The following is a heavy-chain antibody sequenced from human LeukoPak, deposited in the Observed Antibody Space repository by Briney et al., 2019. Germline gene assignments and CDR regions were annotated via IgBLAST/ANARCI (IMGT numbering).Heavy chain of an antibody. V-gene: IGHV1-46*01. Sequence: ASVKVSCKASGYTFTSYYMHWVRQAPGQGLEWMGIINPSGGSTSYAQKFQGRVTMTRDTSTSTVYMELSSLRSEDTAVYYCAKEGPAGSGSYYNCFDPRGQGTLVTVSS. CDR2: INPSGGST. CDR1: GYTFTSYY. J-gene: IGHJ5*02. D-gene: IGHD3-10*01. CDR3: AKEGPAGSGSYYNCFDP.